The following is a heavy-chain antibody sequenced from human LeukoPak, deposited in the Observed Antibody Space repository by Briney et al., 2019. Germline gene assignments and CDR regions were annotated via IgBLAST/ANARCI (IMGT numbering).Heavy chain of an antibody. V-gene: IGHV3-66*02. Sequence: PGGSLRLSCAASGFTVSSNYMSWVRQAPGKGLEWVSVIYSGGSTYYADSVKGRFTISRDNSKNTLYLQMNSLRAEDTAVYNCARDDDAFRPLWGQGTLVTVSS. CDR3: ARDDDAFRPL. D-gene: IGHD1-1*01. CDR1: GFTVSSNY. J-gene: IGHJ4*02. CDR2: IYSGGST.